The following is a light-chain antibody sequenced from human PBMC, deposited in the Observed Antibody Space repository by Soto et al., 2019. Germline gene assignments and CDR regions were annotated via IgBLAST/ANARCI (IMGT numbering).Light chain of an antibody. V-gene: IGKV3-11*01. CDR2: DAS. CDR3: QQRSNWPPVT. Sequence: EIVLTQSPATLSLSPGERATLSCRASQSVSSYLAWYQQKPGQAPRLLIYDASNRATGIPARFSGSGSGTDFTLAIISLGPEDFAIYYCQQRSNWPPVTFGGVTKVEIK. CDR1: QSVSSY. J-gene: IGKJ4*01.